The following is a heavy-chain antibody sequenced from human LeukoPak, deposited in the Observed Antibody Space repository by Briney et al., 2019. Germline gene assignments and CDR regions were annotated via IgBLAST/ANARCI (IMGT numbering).Heavy chain of an antibody. CDR2: ISSSGSSI. D-gene: IGHD3-10*01. CDR3: ARTTTPHYYGSGSYALGY. J-gene: IGHJ4*02. Sequence: GGSLRLSCAASGFIFSSYGMSWVRQAPGKGLEWVSYISSSGSSIYYADFVKGRFTISRDNAKNSLYLQMNSLRAEDTAVYYCARTTTPHYYGSGSYALGYWGQGTLVTVPS. CDR1: GFIFSSYG. V-gene: IGHV3-48*03.